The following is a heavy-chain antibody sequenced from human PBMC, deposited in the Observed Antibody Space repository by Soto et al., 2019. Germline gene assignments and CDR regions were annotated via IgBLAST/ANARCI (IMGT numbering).Heavy chain of an antibody. CDR2: ISASGDNT. Sequence: GGSLRLSCSASVFTFNRYGMSWVRQAPGKGLEWVSAISASGDNTYYADSVKGRFTISRDSSNNTLYLQMNSLRADDTALYYCVKLRLELLYLDSWGLGALVTVSS. D-gene: IGHD1-7*01. CDR1: VFTFNRYG. CDR3: VKLRLELLYLDS. V-gene: IGHV3-23*01. J-gene: IGHJ4*02.